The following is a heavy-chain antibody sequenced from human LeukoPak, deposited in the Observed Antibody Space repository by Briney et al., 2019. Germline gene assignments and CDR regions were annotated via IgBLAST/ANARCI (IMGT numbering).Heavy chain of an antibody. V-gene: IGHV3-48*03. CDR1: GFTFSSYE. D-gene: IGHD6-19*01. J-gene: IGHJ6*02. Sequence: GGSLRLSRAASGFTFSSYEMNWVRQAPGKGLEWVSYISSSGSTIYYADSVKGRFTISRDNAKNSLYLQMNSLRAEDTAVYYCARESVAGNYYYYGMDVWGQGTTVTVSS. CDR3: ARESVAGNYYYYGMDV. CDR2: ISSSGSTI.